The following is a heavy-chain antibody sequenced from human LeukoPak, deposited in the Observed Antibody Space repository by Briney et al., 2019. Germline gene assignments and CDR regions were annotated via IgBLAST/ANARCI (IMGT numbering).Heavy chain of an antibody. V-gene: IGHV4-38-2*01. CDR2: IYHSGST. CDR1: GYSISSGYY. CDR3: ARSPGGMDV. J-gene: IGHJ6*04. Sequence: SETLSLTCAVSGYSISSGYYWGWIRQPPGKGLEWIGSIYHSGSTYYNPSLKSRVTISVDTSKNQFSLKLSSVTAADTAVYYCARSPGGMDVWGKATTVTVSS.